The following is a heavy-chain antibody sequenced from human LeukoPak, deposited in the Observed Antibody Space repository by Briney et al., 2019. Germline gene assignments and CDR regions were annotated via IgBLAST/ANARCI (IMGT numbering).Heavy chain of an antibody. Sequence: ASVKVSCKVSGYTLTELSMHWVRQAPGKGLEWMGGFDPEDGETIYAQKFQGRVTMTEDTSTDTACMELSSLRSEDTAVYYCARNVDLDFWSGYTIPYWGQGTLVTVSS. D-gene: IGHD3-3*01. CDR1: GYTLTELS. CDR3: ARNVDLDFWSGYTIPY. V-gene: IGHV1-24*01. CDR2: FDPEDGET. J-gene: IGHJ4*02.